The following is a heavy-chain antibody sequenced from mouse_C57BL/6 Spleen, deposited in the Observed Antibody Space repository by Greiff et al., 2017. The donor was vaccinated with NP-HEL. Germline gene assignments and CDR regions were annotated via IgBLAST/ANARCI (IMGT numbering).Heavy chain of an antibody. CDR2: IYPGDGDT. CDR1: GYAFSSSW. D-gene: IGHD2-1*01. CDR3: ARSAIYYGNSAWFAY. V-gene: IGHV1-82*01. Sequence: QVQLQQSGPELVKPGASVKISCKASGYAFSSSWMNWVKQRPGKGLEWIGRIYPGDGDTNYNGKFKGKATLTADKSSSTAYMQLSSLTSEDSAVYFCARSAIYYGNSAWFAYWGQGTLVTVSA. J-gene: IGHJ3*01.